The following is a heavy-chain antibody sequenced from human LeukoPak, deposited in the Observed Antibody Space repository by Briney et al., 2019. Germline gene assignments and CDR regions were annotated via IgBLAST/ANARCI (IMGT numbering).Heavy chain of an antibody. D-gene: IGHD5-24*01. CDR1: GGSFSGYY. CDR2: INHSGST. J-gene: IGHJ3*02. Sequence: SETLSLTCAVYGGSFSGYYWSWIRQPPGKGLEWIGEINHSGSTNYNPSLKSRVNISVDTSKNQFSLKLSSVTAADTAVYYCARGPRWLQLQAFDIWGQGTMVTVSS. V-gene: IGHV4-34*01. CDR3: ARGPRWLQLQAFDI.